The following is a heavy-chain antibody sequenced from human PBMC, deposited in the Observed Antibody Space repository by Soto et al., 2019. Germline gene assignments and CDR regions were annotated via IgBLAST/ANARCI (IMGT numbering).Heavy chain of an antibody. CDR3: ARGYCSGGSCYVAFDV. CDR2: ISSSGSTI. J-gene: IGHJ3*01. V-gene: IGHV3-11*01. Sequence: GGSLRLSCAASGFTFSDYYMSWIRQAPGKGLEWVSYISSSGSTIYYADSVKGRFTISRDNAKNSLYLQMNSLRAEDTAVYYCARGYCSGGSCYVAFDVWGQGTMVTVSS. CDR1: GFTFSDYY. D-gene: IGHD2-15*01.